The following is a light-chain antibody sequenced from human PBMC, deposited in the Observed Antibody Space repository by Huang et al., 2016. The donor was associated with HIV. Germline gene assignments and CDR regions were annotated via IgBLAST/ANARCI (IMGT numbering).Light chain of an antibody. CDR3: HQYGSSPPNT. CDR1: QSISSSC. CDR2: SAS. V-gene: IGKV3-20*01. Sequence: IVLTQSPGTLSLSPGARATLSCRASQSISSSCLAWFQQKPGKAPRLLIYSASSRAAGIPDRFGGSGSGTDFTLTINRLEPEDSAVYYCHQYGSSPPNTFGQGTKLEIK. J-gene: IGKJ2*01.